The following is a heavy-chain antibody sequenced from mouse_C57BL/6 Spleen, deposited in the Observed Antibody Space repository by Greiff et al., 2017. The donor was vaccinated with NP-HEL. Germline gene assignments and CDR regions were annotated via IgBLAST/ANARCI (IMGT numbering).Heavy chain of an antibody. CDR1: GYSITSGYY. V-gene: IGHV3-6*01. CDR2: ISYDGSN. Sequence: VQLQQSGPGLVKPSQSLSLTCSVTGYSITSGYYWNWIRQFPGNKLEWMGYISYDGSNNYNPSLKNRISITRDTSKNQFFLKLNSVTTEDTATYYCARDQRSYFDYWGQGTTLTVSS. CDR3: ARDQRSYFDY. J-gene: IGHJ2*01.